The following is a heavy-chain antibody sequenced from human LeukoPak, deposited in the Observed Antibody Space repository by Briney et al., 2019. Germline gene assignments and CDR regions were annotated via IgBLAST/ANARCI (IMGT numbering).Heavy chain of an antibody. J-gene: IGHJ3*02. CDR3: ARTNNYAFDI. D-gene: IGHD5-24*01. Sequence: AASAFTVSSSFMSWVRQAPGKGLEWVSIVYSNGNTHYADSVRGRFTISRDNSMNTLYLQMNNLRAEDTAVYYCARTNNYAFDIWGLGTMVTVSS. CDR2: VYSNGNT. V-gene: IGHV3-53*01. CDR1: AFTVSSSF.